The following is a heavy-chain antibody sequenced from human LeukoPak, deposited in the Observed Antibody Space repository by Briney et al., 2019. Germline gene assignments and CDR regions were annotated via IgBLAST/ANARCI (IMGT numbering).Heavy chain of an antibody. CDR1: GYTFTSYY. D-gene: IGHD3-10*01. Sequence: ASVTVSFKASGYTFTSYYMHWVRQAPGQGLEWMGIINPSGGSTSYAQKFQGRVTMTRDTSTSTVYMELSSLRSEDTAVYYCARVPAMVRGVEGAFDIWGQGTMVTVSS. J-gene: IGHJ3*02. V-gene: IGHV1-46*01. CDR3: ARVPAMVRGVEGAFDI. CDR2: INPSGGST.